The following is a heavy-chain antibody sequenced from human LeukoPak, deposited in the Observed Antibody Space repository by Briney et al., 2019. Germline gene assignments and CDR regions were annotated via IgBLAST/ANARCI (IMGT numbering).Heavy chain of an antibody. V-gene: IGHV3-7*01. D-gene: IGHD4-17*01. Sequence: GGSLRLSCAASEFTFRTYWMSWVRQAPGRGLERVANIEDDGDKKNYADSVRGRFTISRDNAKNSLHLQMNSLRAEDTAVYYCARERLYGASALDYWGQGILVTVSS. J-gene: IGHJ4*02. CDR2: IEDDGDKK. CDR1: EFTFRTYW. CDR3: ARERLYGASALDY.